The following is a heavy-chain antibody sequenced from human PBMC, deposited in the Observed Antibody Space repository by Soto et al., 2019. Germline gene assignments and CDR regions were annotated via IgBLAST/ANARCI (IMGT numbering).Heavy chain of an antibody. D-gene: IGHD6-19*01. J-gene: IGHJ6*02. CDR3: ASDRSSGWDQGYGMDV. Sequence: PSETLSLTCTVSGGSISTYYWSWIRQPPGKGLEWIGYIYYSGSTSYNPSLKSRVTISVDTSKNQFSLKLRSVTAADTAVYYCASDRSSGWDQGYGMDVWGQGTTVTVPS. CDR1: GGSISTYY. V-gene: IGHV4-59*01. CDR2: IYYSGST.